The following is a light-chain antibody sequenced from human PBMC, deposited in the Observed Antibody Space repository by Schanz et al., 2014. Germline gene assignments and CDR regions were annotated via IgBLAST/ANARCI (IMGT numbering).Light chain of an antibody. CDR3: QQRYSTPLT. J-gene: IGKJ4*01. CDR2: AAS. Sequence: DIQMTQSPSSLSASVGDRVTITCRASQSISSYLNWYQQKPGKAPNLLIYAASTLQSGVPSRFSGSGSGTDFTLTISSLQPEDFATYYCQQRYSTPLTFGGGTKVEIQ. V-gene: IGKV1-39*01. CDR1: QSISSY.